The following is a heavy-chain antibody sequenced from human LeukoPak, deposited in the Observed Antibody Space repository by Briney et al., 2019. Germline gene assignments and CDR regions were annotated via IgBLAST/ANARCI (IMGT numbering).Heavy chain of an antibody. CDR1: GGSISSYY. Sequence: SETLSLTCTVSGGSISSYYWSWIRQPPGKGLEWIGYIYYSGSTNYNPSLRSRVTISVDTSKNQFSLKLSSVTAADTAVYYCARGLLGSSSSDCWGHGTLVTVSS. CDR3: ARGLLGSSSSDC. D-gene: IGHD6-6*01. V-gene: IGHV4-59*08. CDR2: IYYSGST. J-gene: IGHJ4*01.